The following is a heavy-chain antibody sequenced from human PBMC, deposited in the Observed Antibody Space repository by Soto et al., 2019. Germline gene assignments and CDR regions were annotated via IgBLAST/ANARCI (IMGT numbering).Heavy chain of an antibody. D-gene: IGHD3-22*01. J-gene: IGHJ6*02. CDR2: IKSKTDGGTT. V-gene: IGHV3-15*07. Sequence: GGSLRLSCAASGFTFSNAWMNWVRQAPGKGLEWVGRIKSKTDGGTTDYAAPVKGRFTISRDDSKNTLYLQMNSLKTEDTAVYYCTTNYYYDSSGYYSDNGMDVWGQGTTVTVSS. CDR3: TTNYYYDSSGYYSDNGMDV. CDR1: GFTFSNAW.